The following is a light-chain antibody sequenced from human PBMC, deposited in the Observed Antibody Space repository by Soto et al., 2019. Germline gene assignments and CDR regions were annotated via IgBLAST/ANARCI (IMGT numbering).Light chain of an antibody. CDR1: SSDVGGYNY. CDR2: DVS. J-gene: IGLJ1*01. Sequence: QSVLTQPASVSVSPGQSIAIFCTGTSSDVGGYNYVSWYQQHPGKAPKVMIYDVSNRPSGVSDRFSGSKSGNTASLTISGLQADDEADYYCSSYTSGSLHVFGTGTKVTVL. CDR3: SSYTSGSLHV. V-gene: IGLV2-14*01.